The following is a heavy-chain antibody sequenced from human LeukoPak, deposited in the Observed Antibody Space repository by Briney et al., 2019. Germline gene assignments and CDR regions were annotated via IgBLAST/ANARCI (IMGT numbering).Heavy chain of an antibody. D-gene: IGHD3-10*01. CDR3: ARGGYSSGGDTGVYNWFDP. V-gene: IGHV3-23*01. CDR2: ISPGGGPT. J-gene: IGHJ5*02. Sequence: GGSLRLSCAGSGFPFSIYGMNWVRQAPGKGLEWVSGISPGGGPTYYADSVRGRFTISRDNARNTLYLQMNSLRAEDTAVYYCARGGYSSGGDTGVYNWFDPWGQGTLVTVSS. CDR1: GFPFSIYG.